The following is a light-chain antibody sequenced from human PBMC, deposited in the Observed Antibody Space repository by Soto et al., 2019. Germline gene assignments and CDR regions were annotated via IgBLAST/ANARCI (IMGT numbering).Light chain of an antibody. CDR2: GAS. CDR1: QSVSRSY. J-gene: IGKJ2*01. V-gene: IGKV3-20*01. CDR3: QQYGSSTYT. Sequence: EIVLTQSPGTVSLSPGERATLSCRASQSVSRSYLAWYQLKPGQAPRLLIYGASSSATGIPDRFSGSGSGTDLPVTISRLEPEDFAVYYCQQYGSSTYTFGQGTKLEIK.